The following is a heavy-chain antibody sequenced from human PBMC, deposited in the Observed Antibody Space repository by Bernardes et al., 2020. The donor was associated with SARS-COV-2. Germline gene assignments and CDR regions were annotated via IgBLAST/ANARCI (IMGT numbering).Heavy chain of an antibody. J-gene: IGHJ3*01. CDR1: GFSFSTNS. Sequence: GGSLRLSCATSGFSFSTNSMNWVRQAPGKGLEWISYISRSSDYMSYADSVKGRFTISRDNAKNSLYLQMNSLRAEDTGVYYCARDHATLGGAFDVWGQGTMVTVSS. CDR2: ISRSSDYM. CDR3: ARDHATLGGAFDV. D-gene: IGHD1-26*01. V-gene: IGHV3-21*05.